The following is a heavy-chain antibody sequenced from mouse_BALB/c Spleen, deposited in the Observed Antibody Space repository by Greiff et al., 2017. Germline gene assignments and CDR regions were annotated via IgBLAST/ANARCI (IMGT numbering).Heavy chain of an antibody. CDR3: AREEGPYGYDDYAMDY. D-gene: IGHD2-2*01. V-gene: IGHV2-6-7*01. CDR2: IWGDGST. CDR1: GFSLTGYG. Sequence: VKLMESGPGLVAPSQSLSITCTVSGFSLTGYGVNWVRQPPGTGLEWLGMIWGDGSTDYNSALKSRLSISKDNSKSQVFLKMNSLQTDDTARYYCAREEGPYGYDDYAMDYWGQGTSVTVSS. J-gene: IGHJ4*01.